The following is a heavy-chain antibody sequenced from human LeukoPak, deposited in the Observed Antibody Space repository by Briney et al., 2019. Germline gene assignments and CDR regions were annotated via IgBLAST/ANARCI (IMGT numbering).Heavy chain of an antibody. CDR1: DGSISSSNYY. CDR3: ARNRGWNDR. V-gene: IGHV4-61*05. J-gene: IGHJ4*02. D-gene: IGHD1-1*01. CDR2: IYYSGST. Sequence: SETLSLTCSGSDGSISSSNYYWGWIRQAPGKGLEWIGNIYYSGSTNYNPSLKSRVTISVDTSKNQFSLKLSSVTAADTAVYYCARNRGWNDRWGQGTLVTVSS.